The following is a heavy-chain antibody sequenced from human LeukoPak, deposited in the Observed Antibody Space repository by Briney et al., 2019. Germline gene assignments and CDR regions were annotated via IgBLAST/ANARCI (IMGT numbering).Heavy chain of an antibody. CDR1: GFTFSRYN. Sequence: PGGSLRLSCAASGFTFSRYNMHWVRQAPGKGLEWVSYISRSSGTIYYADSVRGRFTSSRDNAKNSLYLQMSSLRAEDTAVYYCARDLFSGSYYGVNYWGQGTLVTVSS. J-gene: IGHJ4*02. CDR2: ISRSSGTI. V-gene: IGHV3-48*04. D-gene: IGHD1-26*01. CDR3: ARDLFSGSYYGVNY.